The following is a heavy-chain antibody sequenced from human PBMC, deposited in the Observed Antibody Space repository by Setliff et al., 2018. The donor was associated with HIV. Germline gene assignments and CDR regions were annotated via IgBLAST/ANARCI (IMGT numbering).Heavy chain of an antibody. CDR2: IYYSGST. D-gene: IGHD6-13*01. J-gene: IGHJ2*01. Sequence: SETLSLTCTVSGGSISSYYWSWIRQPPGKGLEWIGYIYYSGSTNYNPSLKSRVTISVDTSKDQFSLKLSSVTAADTAVYYCARGLGQQLGRFWYFDLWGHGTLVTVSS. CDR1: GGSISSYY. CDR3: ARGLGQQLGRFWYFDL. V-gene: IGHV4-59*12.